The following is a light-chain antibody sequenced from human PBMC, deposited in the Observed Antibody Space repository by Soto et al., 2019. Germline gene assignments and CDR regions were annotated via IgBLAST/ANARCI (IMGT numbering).Light chain of an antibody. Sequence: DIQLTQSPSFLSASVGDRVTITCRASQGISSNLAWYQQKPGKAPKLRIYTVSTLQSGVPLRFSGSGSGTEFSLTISSLQPEDFATYYCQQLHSYPITFGQGTRLETK. CDR3: QQLHSYPIT. V-gene: IGKV1-9*01. J-gene: IGKJ5*01. CDR2: TVS. CDR1: QGISSN.